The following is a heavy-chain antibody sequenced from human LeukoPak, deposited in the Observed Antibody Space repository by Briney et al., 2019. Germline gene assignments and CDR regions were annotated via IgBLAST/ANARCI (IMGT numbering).Heavy chain of an antibody. CDR3: AKDKGSSSFVGFDY. J-gene: IGHJ4*02. CDR1: GFTVSSNY. D-gene: IGHD6-13*01. V-gene: IGHV3-23*01. Sequence: GGSLRLSCAASGFTVSSNYMSWVRQAPGKGLEWVSAISGSGGSTYYADSVKGRFTISGDNSKNTLYLQMNSLRAEDTAVYYCAKDKGSSSFVGFDYWGQGTLVTVSS. CDR2: ISGSGGST.